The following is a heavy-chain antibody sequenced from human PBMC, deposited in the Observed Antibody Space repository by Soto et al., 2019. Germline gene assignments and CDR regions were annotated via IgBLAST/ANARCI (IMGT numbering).Heavy chain of an antibody. CDR3: ARGLSSPSAAGV. J-gene: IGHJ4*02. CDR1: GGSVSSGGNY. CDR2: VHDTGTT. Sequence: QMQLQESGPGLVKPSETLSLTCAVSGGSVSSGGNYWGWIRQSPGKGLEWIGSVHDTGTTHYNPSLTSRVTISVDTSKNQSSLNDNSVTAADTAVYYCARGLSSPSAAGVWGQGTLVTVSS. V-gene: IGHV4-39*01. D-gene: IGHD6-6*01.